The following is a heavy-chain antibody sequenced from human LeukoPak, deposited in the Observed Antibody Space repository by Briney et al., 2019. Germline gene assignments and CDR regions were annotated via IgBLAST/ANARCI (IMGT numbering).Heavy chain of an antibody. CDR2: ADYSGGT. J-gene: IGHJ4*02. CDR3: ARFIVGATSS. CDR1: SDSFTSVTDY. Sequence: PSETLSLTCTVSSDSFTSVTDYWAWIRQPPGKGLEWIASADYSGGTYYNPSLESRVAISVDTSKNQFSLKLSSVTAADTAVYYCARFIVGATSSWGQGTLVTVSS. V-gene: IGHV4-39*07. D-gene: IGHD1-26*01.